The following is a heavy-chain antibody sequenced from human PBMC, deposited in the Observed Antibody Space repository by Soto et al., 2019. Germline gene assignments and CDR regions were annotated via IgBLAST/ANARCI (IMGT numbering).Heavy chain of an antibody. V-gene: IGHV3-48*02. CDR2: ISSSSSTI. J-gene: IGHJ3*02. CDR3: AREMRGYYDSSGYSDAFDI. CDR1: GFTFSSYS. Sequence: GGSLRLSCAASGFTFSSYSMNWVRQAPGKGLEWVSYISSSSSTIYYADSVKGRFTISRDNAKNSLYLQMNSLRDEDTAVYYCAREMRGYYDSSGYSDAFDIWGQGTMVTVSS. D-gene: IGHD3-22*01.